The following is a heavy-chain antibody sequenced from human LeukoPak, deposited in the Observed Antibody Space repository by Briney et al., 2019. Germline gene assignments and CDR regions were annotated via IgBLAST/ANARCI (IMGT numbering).Heavy chain of an antibody. CDR3: ARAPPFLDGITGTTSIYYYYMDV. V-gene: IGHV1-69*05. CDR1: GGTFSSYA. Sequence: ASVKVSCKASGGTFSSYAISWVRQAPGQGLEWMEGIIPIFGTANYAQKFQGRVTITTDESTSTAYMELSSLRSEDTAVYYCARAPPFLDGITGTTSIYYYYMDVWGKGTTVTVSS. J-gene: IGHJ6*03. D-gene: IGHD1-7*01. CDR2: IIPIFGTA.